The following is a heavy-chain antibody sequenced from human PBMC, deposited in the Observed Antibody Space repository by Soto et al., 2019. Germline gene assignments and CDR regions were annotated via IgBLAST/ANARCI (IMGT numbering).Heavy chain of an antibody. Sequence: SETLSLTCTVSGGSISSYYWSWIRQPPGKGLEWIGYIYYSGSTNYNPSFQGHVTISADKSISTAYLQWSSLKASDTAMYYCARTSMQSRGYSYGHGGMDVWGQGTTVTVSS. D-gene: IGHD5-18*01. J-gene: IGHJ6*02. CDR3: ARTSMQSRGYSYGHGGMDV. V-gene: IGHV4-59*12. CDR1: GGSISSYY. CDR2: IYYSGST.